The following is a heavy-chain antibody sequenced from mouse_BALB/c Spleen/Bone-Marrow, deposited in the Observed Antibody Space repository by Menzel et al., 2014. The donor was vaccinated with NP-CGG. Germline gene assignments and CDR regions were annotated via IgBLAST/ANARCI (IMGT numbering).Heavy chain of an antibody. V-gene: IGHV1-67*01. CDR3: ARDLRHAMDY. Sequence: VMLVESGPEVVRPGVSAKISCKGSGYRFTDYAMHWVKQSHAKSLEWIGVISTYNGNTNYNQKFKGKATMTVDKSSSTAYMELARLTSEDSAINYCARDLRHAMDYWGQGTSVTVSS. D-gene: IGHD2-12*01. CDR2: ISTYNGNT. CDR1: GYRFTDYA. J-gene: IGHJ4*01.